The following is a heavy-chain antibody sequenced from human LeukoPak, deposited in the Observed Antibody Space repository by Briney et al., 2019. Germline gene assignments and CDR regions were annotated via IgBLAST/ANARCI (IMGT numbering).Heavy chain of an antibody. J-gene: IGHJ4*02. CDR3: ARQTRTRSMTTVTGHHSNFDY. Sequence: PSETLSLTCTVSGGSISSSSYYWGWIRQPPGKGLEWIGSIYYSGSTYYNPSLKSRVTISVDTSKNQFSLKLSSVTAADTAVYYCARQTRTRSMTTVTGHHSNFDYWGQGTLVTVSS. CDR1: GGSISSSSYY. CDR2: IYYSGST. D-gene: IGHD4-17*01. V-gene: IGHV4-39*01.